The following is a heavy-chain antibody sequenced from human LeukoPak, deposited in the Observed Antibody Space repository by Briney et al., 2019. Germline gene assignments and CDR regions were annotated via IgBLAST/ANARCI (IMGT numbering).Heavy chain of an antibody. CDR1: GSTFTNYA. Sequence: GGSLRLSCAASGSTFTNYAMSWVRQAPGKGLEWVSGIIGNGISTYYADSVKGRFTISRDNSKSTLYLQMDSLRADDTAVYYCAKEPSWNYYYYYSMDVWGKGTTVTVSS. V-gene: IGHV3-23*01. D-gene: IGHD1-1*01. CDR3: AKEPSWNYYYYYSMDV. J-gene: IGHJ6*03. CDR2: IIGNGIST.